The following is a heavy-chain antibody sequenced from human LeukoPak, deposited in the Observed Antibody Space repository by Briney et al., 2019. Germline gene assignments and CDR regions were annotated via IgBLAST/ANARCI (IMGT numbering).Heavy chain of an antibody. J-gene: IGHJ4*02. CDR3: AKGEIPHQLLMIQGPNNY. Sequence: GGSLRLSCAASGSTFSSYAMSWVRQAPGKGLEWVSAISGSGGSTYYADSVKGRFTISRDNSKNTLYLQMNSLRAEDTAVYYCAKGEIPHQLLMIQGPNNYWGQGTLVTVSS. CDR2: ISGSGGST. D-gene: IGHD2-2*01. CDR1: GSTFSSYA. V-gene: IGHV3-23*01.